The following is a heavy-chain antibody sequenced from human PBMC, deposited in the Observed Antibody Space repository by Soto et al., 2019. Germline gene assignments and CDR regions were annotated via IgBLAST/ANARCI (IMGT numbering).Heavy chain of an antibody. D-gene: IGHD1-26*01. CDR2: LSNTGRRT. J-gene: IGHJ4*02. CDR1: VFPFGANA. Sequence: GGSLRLSCVVSVFPFGANAMSWVRQAPGKGLEWVSGLSNTGRRTSYADSVKGRFNISRDNSENTVHLQMNSLRVEDTAVYYCATEMGATQGPFDNWGQGTLVTVS. V-gene: IGHV3-23*01. CDR3: ATEMGATQGPFDN.